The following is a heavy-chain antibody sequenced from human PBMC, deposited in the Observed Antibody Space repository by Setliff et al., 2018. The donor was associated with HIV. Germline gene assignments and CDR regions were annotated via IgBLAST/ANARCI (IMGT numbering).Heavy chain of an antibody. V-gene: IGHV4-39*07. CDR3: ARTHYNFNLLEYYYYYYMDV. Sequence: SETLSLTCTVSGASISSHNYYWGWIRQSPGKGLEWIASIRSSGDTYYNPSLKSRIIISVDTSKNQFSLRLSSVTAADTAVYYCARTHYNFNLLEYYYYYYMDVWGKGTTVTVSS. CDR2: IRSSGDT. CDR1: GASISSHNYY. J-gene: IGHJ6*03. D-gene: IGHD3-3*01.